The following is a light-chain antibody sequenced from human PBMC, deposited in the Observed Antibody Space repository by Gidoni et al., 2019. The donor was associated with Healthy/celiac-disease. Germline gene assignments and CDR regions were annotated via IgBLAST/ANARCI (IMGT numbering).Light chain of an antibody. J-gene: IGKJ2*01. Sequence: EIVLTQSPGTLSLSPGERATHSCRASQSVSSSYLAWYQQKPGQAPRLLIYGASSRATGIPDRFSGSGSGTDFTLTISRLEPEDFAVYYCQQYGSSPPYTFXXXTKLEIK. V-gene: IGKV3-20*01. CDR3: QQYGSSPPYT. CDR2: GAS. CDR1: QSVSSSY.